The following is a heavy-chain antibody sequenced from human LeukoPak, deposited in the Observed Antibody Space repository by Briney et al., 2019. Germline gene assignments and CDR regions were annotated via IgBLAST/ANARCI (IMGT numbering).Heavy chain of an antibody. CDR1: GFTFSSYG. CDR2: IWYDGSNK. CDR3: ARDHHKLTYYYDSSGHYFDY. V-gene: IGHV3-33*01. Sequence: GGSLRLSCAASGFTFSSYGMHWVRQAPGKGLEGVAVIWYDGSNKYYADSVKGRFTISRDNSKNTLYLQMNSLRAEDTAVYYCARDHHKLTYYYDSSGHYFDYWGQGTLVTVSS. D-gene: IGHD3-22*01. J-gene: IGHJ4*02.